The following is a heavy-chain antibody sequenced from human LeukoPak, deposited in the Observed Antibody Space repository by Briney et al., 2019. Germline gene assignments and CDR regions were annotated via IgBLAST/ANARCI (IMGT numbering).Heavy chain of an antibody. CDR2: INHNGST. D-gene: IGHD6-6*01. CDR3: ARSRRSSSEAPRWFDP. Sequence: SETLSLTCAVYGGSFSGYYWSWIRQPPGKGLEWIGEINHNGSTNYNPSLKSRVTISVDTSKNQFSLKLSSVTAADTAVYYCARSRRSSSEAPRWFDPWGQGTLVTVSS. J-gene: IGHJ5*02. V-gene: IGHV4-34*01. CDR1: GGSFSGYY.